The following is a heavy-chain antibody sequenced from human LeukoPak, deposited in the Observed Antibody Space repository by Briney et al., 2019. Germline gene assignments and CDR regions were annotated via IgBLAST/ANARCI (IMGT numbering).Heavy chain of an antibody. CDR2: IHFDGSTK. D-gene: IGHD2-2*01. V-gene: IGHV3-30*02. CDR3: AKDQCTRTSCDGYPGH. CDR1: GFTFSSYG. Sequence: SGGSLRLSCAASGFTFSSYGMHWVRQAPGKGLGWVAFIHFDGSTKYSGDSVKGRFTVSRDNSKNTLYLQMNSLRPEDTAVYYCAKDQCTRTSCDGYPGHWGQGTLVTVSS. J-gene: IGHJ4*02.